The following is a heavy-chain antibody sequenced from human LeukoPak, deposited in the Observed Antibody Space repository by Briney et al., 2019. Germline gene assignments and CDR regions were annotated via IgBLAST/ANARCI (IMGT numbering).Heavy chain of an antibody. CDR2: IYTSGST. V-gene: IGHV4-61*02. J-gene: IGHJ3*02. D-gene: IGHD2-15*01. Sequence: PSQTLSLTCTVSGGSISSGSYYWSWIRQPAGKGLEWIGRIYTSGSTNYNPSLKSRVTISVDTSKNQFSLKLSSVTAADTAVYYCAREGYCSGGSCRDAFDIWGQGTMVTVSS. CDR1: GGSISSGSYY. CDR3: AREGYCSGGSCRDAFDI.